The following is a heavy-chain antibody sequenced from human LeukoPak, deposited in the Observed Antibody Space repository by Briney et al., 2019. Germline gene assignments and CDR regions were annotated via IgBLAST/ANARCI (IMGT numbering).Heavy chain of an antibody. V-gene: IGHV1-69*05. J-gene: IGHJ4*02. CDR1: GGTFSSYA. D-gene: IGHD3-22*01. Sequence: SVKVSCKASGGTFSSYAISWVRQAPGQGLEWMGRIIPIFGTANYAQKFQGRVTINTHESTRTAYIELSSLRSEDTAVYYCARGGTHYYDSSGYYSIFDYWGQGTLVTVSS. CDR2: IIPIFGTA. CDR3: ARGGTHYYDSSGYYSIFDY.